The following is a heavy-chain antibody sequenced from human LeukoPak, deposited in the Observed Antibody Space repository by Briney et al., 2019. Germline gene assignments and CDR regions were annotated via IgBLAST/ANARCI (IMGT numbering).Heavy chain of an antibody. J-gene: IGHJ4*02. Sequence: HGESLKISCKASGYTFTNYWIGWVRQMPGKGLEWMAIIYPADSRTSYSPSFQGQVTISADKSISTAYLQWSSLKASDTAMYYCARLVDYWGQGTLVTVSS. CDR1: GYTFTNYW. V-gene: IGHV5-51*01. CDR2: IYPADSRT. CDR3: ARLVDY.